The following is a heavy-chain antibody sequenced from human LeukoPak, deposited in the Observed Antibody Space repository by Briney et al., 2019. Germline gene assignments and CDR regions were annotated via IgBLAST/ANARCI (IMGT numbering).Heavy chain of an antibody. CDR3: TRDPAGYAYGYSFFDY. Sequence: GRSLRLSCTASGFTFGDYAMSWFRQAPGKRLEWVGFIRSETYGGTTEYAASVKGRFSISRDDSKSIAYLQMNSLKTEDTAVYFCTRDPAGYAYGYSFFDYWGQGTLVTVSS. CDR1: GFTFGDYA. D-gene: IGHD3-22*01. CDR2: IRSETYGGTT. V-gene: IGHV3-49*03. J-gene: IGHJ4*02.